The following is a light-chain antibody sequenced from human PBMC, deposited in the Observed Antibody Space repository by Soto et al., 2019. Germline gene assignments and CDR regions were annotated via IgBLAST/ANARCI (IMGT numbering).Light chain of an antibody. CDR1: TRDVGGYTY. CDR2: DVN. CDR3: SSYAGSVYV. V-gene: IGLV2-11*01. J-gene: IGLJ1*01. Sequence: QSVLTQPRSVSGSPGQSVTISCTGTTRDVGGYTYVSWYQQHPGKAPTLMIYDVNKRPSGVPDRFSGSKSGNTASLTISGLQAEDEADYYCSSYAGSVYVFGTGTKLTVL.